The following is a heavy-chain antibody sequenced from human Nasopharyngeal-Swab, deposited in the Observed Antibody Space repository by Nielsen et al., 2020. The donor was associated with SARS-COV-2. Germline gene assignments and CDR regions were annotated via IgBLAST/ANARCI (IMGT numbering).Heavy chain of an antibody. D-gene: IGHD5-12*01. Sequence: SETLSLTCTVSGGSISSYYWCWIRQPPGKGLEWIGYIYYSGSTNYNPSLKSRVTISVDTSKNQFSLKLSSVTAADTAVYYCARGEYSGDLDYWGQGTLVTVSS. CDR3: ARGEYSGDLDY. J-gene: IGHJ4*02. V-gene: IGHV4-59*01. CDR1: GGSISSYY. CDR2: IYYSGST.